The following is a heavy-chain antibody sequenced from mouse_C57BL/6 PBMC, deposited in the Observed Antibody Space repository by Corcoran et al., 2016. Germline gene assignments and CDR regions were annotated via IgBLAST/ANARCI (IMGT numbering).Heavy chain of an antibody. J-gene: IGHJ4*01. V-gene: IGHV9-3*01. CDR1: GYTFTTYG. D-gene: IGHD6-1*01. CDR3: AREPFAMDY. CDR2: IHTYSGVP. Sequence: QIQLVQSGPELKKPGETVKISCKASGYTFTTYGMSWVKQAPGKGLKWMGWIHTYSGVPTYADDFKGRFAFSLETSASTAYLQINNLKKEETATYFCAREPFAMDYWGQGTAVTVSS.